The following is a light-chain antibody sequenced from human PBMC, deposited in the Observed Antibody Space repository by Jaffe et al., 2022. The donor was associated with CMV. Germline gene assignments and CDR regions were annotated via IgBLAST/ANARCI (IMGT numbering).Light chain of an antibody. CDR3: QQTYDSYT. J-gene: IGKJ2*01. CDR2: GAS. CDR1: QNINDY. V-gene: IGKV1-39*01. Sequence: DIQMTQSPSSLSASVGDTVIITCRARQNINDYLNWYQQKPGKAPKLLIFGASSLQSGVPSRFSGSGSGTDFTLTISSLQPEDFATYYCQQTYDSYTFAQGTKLEI.